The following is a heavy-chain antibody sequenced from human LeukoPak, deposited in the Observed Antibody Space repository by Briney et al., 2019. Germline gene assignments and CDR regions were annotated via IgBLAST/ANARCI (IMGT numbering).Heavy chain of an antibody. CDR2: INHSGST. V-gene: IGHV4-34*01. CDR1: GGSFSGYY. J-gene: IGHJ4*02. Sequence: SETLSFTCAVYGGSFSGYYWSWIRQPPGKGLEWIGEINHSGSTNYNPSLKSRVTISVDTSKNQFSLKLSSVTAADTAVYYCARETSKMTTVVTPADYWGQGTLVTVSS. CDR3: ARETSKMTTVVTPADY. D-gene: IGHD4-23*01.